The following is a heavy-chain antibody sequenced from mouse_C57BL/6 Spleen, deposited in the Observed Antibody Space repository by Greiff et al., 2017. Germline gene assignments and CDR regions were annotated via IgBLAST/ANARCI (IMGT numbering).Heavy chain of an antibody. V-gene: IGHV14-3*01. D-gene: IGHD1-1*01. Sequence: VQLQQSVAELVRPGASVKLSCTASGFNIKNTYMHWVKQRPEQGLEWIGRIDPANGKTKYAPKFQGKATITADTSSNTAYLQLSSLTSEDTAIYYCAREGFFSFITTVVATRCFDYWGQGTTLTVSS. CDR2: IDPANGKT. CDR1: GFNIKNTY. CDR3: AREGFFSFITTVVATRCFDY. J-gene: IGHJ2*01.